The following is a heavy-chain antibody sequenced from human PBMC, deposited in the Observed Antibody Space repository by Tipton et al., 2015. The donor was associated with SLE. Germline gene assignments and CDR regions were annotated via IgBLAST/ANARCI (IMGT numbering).Heavy chain of an antibody. CDR2: INYAGTT. Sequence: TLSLTCTVSGGSISRYYWSWIRQSPGKGLEWIGDINYAGTTSYNPSLRSRVTISVDTSTNQLSLRLDSVTAGDTAVYYCARDEWWTGDVDYWGQGTLVTVSS. D-gene: IGHD2-15*01. V-gene: IGHV4-59*12. CDR3: ARDEWWTGDVDY. J-gene: IGHJ4*02. CDR1: GGSISRYY.